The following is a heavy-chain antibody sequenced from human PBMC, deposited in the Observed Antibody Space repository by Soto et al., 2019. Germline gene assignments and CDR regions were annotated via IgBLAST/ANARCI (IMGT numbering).Heavy chain of an antibody. J-gene: IGHJ6*03. CDR3: ARHFYSNYYYYYYMDV. CDR1: GGSISSYY. D-gene: IGHD4-4*01. V-gene: IGHV4-59*08. CDR2: IYYSGST. Sequence: SETLSLTCTVSGGSISSYYWSWIRQPPGKGLEWIGYIYYSGSTNYNPSLKSRVTISVDTSKNQFSLKLSSVTAADTAVYYCARHFYSNYYYYYYMDVWGKGTTVTVSS.